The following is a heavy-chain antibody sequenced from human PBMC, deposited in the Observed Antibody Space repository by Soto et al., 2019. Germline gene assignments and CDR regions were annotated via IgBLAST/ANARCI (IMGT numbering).Heavy chain of an antibody. CDR2: INHSGST. D-gene: IGHD1-26*01. Sequence: PSETLSLTCAVYGGSFSGYYWSWIRQPPGKGLEWIGEINHSGSTNYNPSLKSRVTISVDTSKNQFPLKLSSVTAADTAVYYCASHQGGSYYYFDYWGQGTLVTVSS. J-gene: IGHJ4*02. CDR3: ASHQGGSYYYFDY. V-gene: IGHV4-34*01. CDR1: GGSFSGYY.